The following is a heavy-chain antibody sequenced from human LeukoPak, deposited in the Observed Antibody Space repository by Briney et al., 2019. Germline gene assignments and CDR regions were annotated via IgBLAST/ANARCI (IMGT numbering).Heavy chain of an antibody. J-gene: IGHJ4*02. D-gene: IGHD3-10*01. Sequence: SQTLSLTCAISRDSVSSESAAWNWIRQSPSRGLEWLGRTYYRSKWYNEYAVSVKSRISIYPDTSKNQFSLQVNSVTPEDTAVYYCARTYNNAIDYWGQGTLVTVSS. V-gene: IGHV6-1*01. CDR3: ARTYNNAIDY. CDR2: TYYRSKWYN. CDR1: RDSVSSESAA.